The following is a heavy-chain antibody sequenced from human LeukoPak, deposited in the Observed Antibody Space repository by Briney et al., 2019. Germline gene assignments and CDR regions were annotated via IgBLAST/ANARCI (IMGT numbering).Heavy chain of an antibody. V-gene: IGHV4-34*01. D-gene: IGHD3-3*01. Sequence: PSETLSLTCAVYGGSFSGYYWSWIRQPPGKGLEWIGEINHSGSTYYNPSLKSRVTISVDTSKNQFSLKLSSVTAADTAVYYCARIRFLEWWYYYMDVWGKGTTVTVSS. CDR2: INHSGST. CDR3: ARIRFLEWWYYYMDV. CDR1: GGSFSGYY. J-gene: IGHJ6*03.